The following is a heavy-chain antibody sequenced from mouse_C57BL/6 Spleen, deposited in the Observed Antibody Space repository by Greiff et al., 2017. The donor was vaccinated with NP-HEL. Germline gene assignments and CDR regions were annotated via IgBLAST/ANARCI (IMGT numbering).Heavy chain of an antibody. CDR1: GFTFSDYG. V-gene: IGHV5-17*01. CDR2: ISSGSSTI. J-gene: IGHJ4*01. CDR3: ARRPGDAMDY. Sequence: EVMLVESGGGLVKPGGSLKLSCAASGFTFSDYGMHWVRQAPEKGLEWVAYISSGSSTIYYADTVKGRFTISRDNAKNTLFLQMTSLRSEDTAMYYCARRPGDAMDYWGQGTSVTVSS.